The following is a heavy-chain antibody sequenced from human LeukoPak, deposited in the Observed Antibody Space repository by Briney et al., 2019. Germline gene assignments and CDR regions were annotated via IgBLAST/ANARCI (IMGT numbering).Heavy chain of an antibody. CDR2: IIPIFGTA. V-gene: IGHV1-69*06. CDR3: FYGSGSYQADY. CDR1: GGTFSSYA. Sequence: SVKVSCKASGGTFSSYAISWVRQAPGQGLEWMGGIIPIFGTANYAQKFQGRVTITADKSTSTAYMELSSLRSEDTAVYYCFYGSGSYQADYWGQGTLVTVSS. J-gene: IGHJ4*02. D-gene: IGHD3-10*01.